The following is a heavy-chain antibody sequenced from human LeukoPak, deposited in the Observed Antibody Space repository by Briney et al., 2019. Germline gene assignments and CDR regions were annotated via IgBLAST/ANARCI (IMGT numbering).Heavy chain of an antibody. CDR1: GFTFSSYW. D-gene: IGHD1-26*01. Sequence: GGSLRLSCAASGFTFSSYWMSWVRQAPGKGLEWVANIKKDGSEKYYVDSVKGRFTISRDNAKKSLYLQMNSLRAEDTALYYCARRGYHDYSGFDYWGQGTLVTVSS. J-gene: IGHJ4*02. V-gene: IGHV3-7*01. CDR3: ARRGYHDYSGFDY. CDR2: IKKDGSEK.